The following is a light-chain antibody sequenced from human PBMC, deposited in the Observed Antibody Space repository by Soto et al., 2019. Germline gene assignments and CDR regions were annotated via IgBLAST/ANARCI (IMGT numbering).Light chain of an antibody. CDR2: EVT. CDR3: GSYADGGV. CDR1: SSDVGAYNY. V-gene: IGLV2-8*01. Sequence: QSALTQPPSASGSPGQSVAISCTGTSSDVGAYNYVSWYQQHPGKAPKLIIYEVTKRPSGVPDRFSGSKSGNTASLTVSGLQAEDEADYYCGSYADGGVFGGGTKLTVL. J-gene: IGLJ3*02.